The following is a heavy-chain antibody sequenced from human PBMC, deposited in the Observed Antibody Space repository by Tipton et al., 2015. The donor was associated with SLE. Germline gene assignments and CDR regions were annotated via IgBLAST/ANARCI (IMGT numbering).Heavy chain of an antibody. D-gene: IGHD3-3*01. J-gene: IGHJ5*02. Sequence: SLRLSCAASGFTFSDRAMNWVRQAPGKGLEWVSVIYGGGSYTEYADSVKGRFTISRENSKNMLYLQMNSLRADDTAIYYCAKGAGDTSIFAVAFETWGQGALVTVSS. CDR1: GFTFSDRA. V-gene: IGHV3-23*03. CDR3: AKGAGDTSIFAVAFET. CDR2: IYGGGSYT.